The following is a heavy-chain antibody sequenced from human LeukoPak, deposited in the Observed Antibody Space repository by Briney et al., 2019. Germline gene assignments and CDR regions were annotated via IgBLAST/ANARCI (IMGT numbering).Heavy chain of an antibody. CDR3: ARSPGGVGDFDY. V-gene: IGHV1-46*03. D-gene: IGHD1-26*01. Sequence: ASVKVSRKASGYTFTSYYMHWVRQAPGQGLEWMGIINPSGGSTSYAQKFQGRVTMTRDTSTSTVYMELSSLRSEDTAVYYCARSPGGVGDFDYWGQGTLVTVSS. CDR1: GYTFTSYY. J-gene: IGHJ4*02. CDR2: INPSGGST.